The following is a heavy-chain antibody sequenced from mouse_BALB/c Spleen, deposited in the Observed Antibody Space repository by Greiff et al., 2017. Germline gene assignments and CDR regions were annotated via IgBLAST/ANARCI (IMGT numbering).Heavy chain of an antibody. CDR3: ARGGGSYFSMDY. J-gene: IGHJ4*01. CDR1: GFTFSSYA. Sequence: EVQLVESGGGLVKPGGSLKLSCGASGFTFSSYAMSWVRQSPEKRLEWVAEISSGGSYTYYPDTVTGRFTISRDNAKNTLYLEMSSLRSEDTAMYYCARGGGSYFSMDYWGQGTSVTVSS. V-gene: IGHV5-9-4*01. CDR2: ISSGGSYT. D-gene: IGHD6-5*01.